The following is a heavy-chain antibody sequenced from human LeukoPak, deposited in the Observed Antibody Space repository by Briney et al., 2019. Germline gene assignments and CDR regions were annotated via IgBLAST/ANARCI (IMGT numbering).Heavy chain of an antibody. CDR2: INPNNGGT. D-gene: IGHD1-26*01. Sequence: ASVKVSCKASGYTSSEYYIHWVRQAPGQGLEWMGWINPNNGGTRYAQKLQGRITMTRDTSISTVYVELNELISDDTAVYYCAGKLVGGNPFDFRGQGTLVTVSS. CDR1: GYTSSEYY. CDR3: AGKLVGGNPFDF. V-gene: IGHV1-2*02. J-gene: IGHJ4*02.